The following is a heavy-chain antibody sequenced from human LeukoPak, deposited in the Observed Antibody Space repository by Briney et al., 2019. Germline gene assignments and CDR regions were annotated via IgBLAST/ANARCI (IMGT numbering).Heavy chain of an antibody. D-gene: IGHD3-16*01. Sequence: GGSLRLSCAVSGFTFSGFAMYWVRQAPGKGLEWVALISYDGGKNYYADSVKGRFTCSRDNSKNTLYLQMNSLRGEDTAVYYCARAIGGYNYGYYLDYWGQGTLVTVSS. CDR1: GFTFSGFA. CDR2: ISYDGGKN. CDR3: ARAIGGYNYGYYLDY. J-gene: IGHJ4*02. V-gene: IGHV3-30-3*01.